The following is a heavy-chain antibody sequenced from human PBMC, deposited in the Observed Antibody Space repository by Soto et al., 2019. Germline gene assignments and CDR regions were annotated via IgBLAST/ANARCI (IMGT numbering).Heavy chain of an antibody. CDR1: GYTFTSYA. CDR2: INAGNGNT. J-gene: IGHJ4*02. Sequence: GASVKVSCKASGYTFTSYAMHWVRQAPGQRLEWMGWINAGNGNTKYSQKFQGRVTITRDTSASTAYMELSSLRSEDTAVYYCATHTYYYDSSGYYSSFDYWGQGTLVTVSS. V-gene: IGHV1-3*01. D-gene: IGHD3-22*01. CDR3: ATHTYYYDSSGYYSSFDY.